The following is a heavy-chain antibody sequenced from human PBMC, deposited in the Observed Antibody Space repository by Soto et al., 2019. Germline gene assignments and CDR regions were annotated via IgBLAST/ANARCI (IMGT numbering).Heavy chain of an antibody. CDR1: GFSLTTSGVG. CDR3: VHHEGRRKGGDYVSGGYRLNWYCP. D-gene: IGHD3-16*02. J-gene: IGHJ5*02. CDR2: IYWDDDK. V-gene: IGHV2-5*02. Sequence: SGPTLVNPTQTLTLTCTFSGFSLTTSGVGVGWIRQPPGEALEWLALIYWDDDKRYRPSLRSRLTITKDTSKNQVALTLTNMDPADTATYYCVHHEGRRKGGDYVSGGYRLNWYCPCGQRIVVPVSS.